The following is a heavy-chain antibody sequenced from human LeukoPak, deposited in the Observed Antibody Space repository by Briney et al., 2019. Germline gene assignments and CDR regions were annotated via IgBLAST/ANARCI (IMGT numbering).Heavy chain of an antibody. Sequence: GGSLRLSCAASAFSFSDYNMNWVRQAPGKGLEWVSSISSSSIYTYYADSVKGRFTISRDNAKNSLFLQMNSLSAEDTAVYYCGRDLLFSLRNYDAFDIGGKGKRVTVP. J-gene: IGHJ3*02. D-gene: IGHD2/OR15-2a*01. CDR2: ISSSSIYT. CDR1: AFSFSDYN. CDR3: GRDLLFSLRNYDAFDI. V-gene: IGHV3-21*01.